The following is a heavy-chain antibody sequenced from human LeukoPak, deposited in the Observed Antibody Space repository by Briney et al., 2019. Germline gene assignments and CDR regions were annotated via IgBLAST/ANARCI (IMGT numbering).Heavy chain of an antibody. CDR2: IIPIFGTA. Sequence: GASVKVSCKASGYTFTGYYMHWVRQAPGQGLEWMGGIIPIFGTANYAQKFQGRVTITADKSTSTAYMELSGLRSEDTAVYYCARGLTNYGGNSLTDAFDIWGQGTMVTVSS. J-gene: IGHJ3*02. CDR1: GYTFTGYY. CDR3: ARGLTNYGGNSLTDAFDI. V-gene: IGHV1-69*06. D-gene: IGHD4-23*01.